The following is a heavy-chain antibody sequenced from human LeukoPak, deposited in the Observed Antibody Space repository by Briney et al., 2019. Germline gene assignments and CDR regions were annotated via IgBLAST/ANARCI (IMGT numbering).Heavy chain of an antibody. CDR1: HFTFTTYW. CDR2: IKQDGSEK. Sequence: GGSLRLSCTASHFTFTTYWMSWVRQAPGKGLGWVANIKQDGSEKYYVDSVKGRFTISRDNAKNSLYLQMNSLRAEDTAVYYCARDPIYYDSSGYYYVLDYWGQGTLVTVSS. J-gene: IGHJ4*02. D-gene: IGHD3-22*01. V-gene: IGHV3-7*01. CDR3: ARDPIYYDSSGYYYVLDY.